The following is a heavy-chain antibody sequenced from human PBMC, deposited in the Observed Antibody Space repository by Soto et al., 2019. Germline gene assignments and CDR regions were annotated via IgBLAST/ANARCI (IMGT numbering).Heavy chain of an antibody. CDR1: GGSFSGYY. Sequence: PSETLSLTCAVYGGSFSGYYWNWIRQSPGKGLEWIGEINYSGSTKYNPSLKSRVTISLDVSKNQFSLKLSPVTAADTAVYYCTRRDLDYAIYVDTFDIWGQGTMVTVSS. CDR2: INYSGST. J-gene: IGHJ3*02. D-gene: IGHD4-17*01. CDR3: TRRDLDYAIYVDTFDI. V-gene: IGHV4-34*01.